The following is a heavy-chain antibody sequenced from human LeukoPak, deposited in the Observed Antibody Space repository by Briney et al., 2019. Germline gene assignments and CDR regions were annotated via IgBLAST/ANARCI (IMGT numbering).Heavy chain of an antibody. CDR3: ARGVSVKDDFWSGYYTLLKSYYYYGMDV. V-gene: IGHV1-8*01. CDR2: MNPNSGNT. CDR1: GYTFTSYD. J-gene: IGHJ6*02. Sequence: ASVKVSCKASGYTFTSYDINWVRQVTGQGLEWMGWMNPNSGNTGYAQKFQGRVTMTRNTSISTAYMELSSLRSEDTAVYYRARGVSVKDDFWSGYYTLLKSYYYYGMDVWGQGTTVTVSS. D-gene: IGHD3-3*01.